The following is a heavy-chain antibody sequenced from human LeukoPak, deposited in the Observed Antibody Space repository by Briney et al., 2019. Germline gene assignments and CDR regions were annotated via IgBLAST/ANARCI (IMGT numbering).Heavy chain of an antibody. D-gene: IGHD1-26*01. V-gene: IGHV4-59*08. CDR1: GGSISSHY. Sequence: SETLSLTCTVSGGSISSHYWSWIRQPPGKGLEWIGTIYHSGSTYYNPSLKSRVTISADTSKNQLSLKLSSVTAADTAVYYCARVSSGSYKGWFDPWGQGILATVSS. J-gene: IGHJ5*02. CDR2: IYHSGST. CDR3: ARVSSGSYKGWFDP.